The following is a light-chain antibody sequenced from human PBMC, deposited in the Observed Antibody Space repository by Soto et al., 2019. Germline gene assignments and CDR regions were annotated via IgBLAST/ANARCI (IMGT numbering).Light chain of an antibody. CDR3: CSSVGGPIWV. CDR2: EVN. CDR1: SSDVGSYDH. Sequence: QSALTQPASVSGSPGQSITISCTGTSSDVGSYDHVSWYQQHPGKAPTLMIYEVNKRPSGVSNRFSGSKSGNTASLTISGLQAEDEADYYCCSSVGGPIWVFGGGTKVTVL. J-gene: IGLJ3*02. V-gene: IGLV2-23*02.